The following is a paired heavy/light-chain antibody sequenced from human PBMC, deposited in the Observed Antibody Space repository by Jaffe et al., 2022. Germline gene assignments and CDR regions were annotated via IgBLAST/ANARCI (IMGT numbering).Heavy chain of an antibody. CDR1: GFTFDDYA. V-gene: IGHV3-9*01. J-gene: IGHJ5*02. Sequence: EVQLVESGGGLVQPGRSLRLSCAASGFTFDDYAMHWVRQAPGKGLEWVSGISWNSGSIGYADSVKGRFTISRDNAKNSLYLQMNSLRAEDTALYYCAKDNAPYSSSWYGRVGNWFDPWGQGTLVTVSS. D-gene: IGHD6-13*01. CDR2: ISWNSGSI. CDR3: AKDNAPYSSSWYGRVGNWFDP.
Light chain of an antibody. CDR2: EDN. Sequence: NFMLTQPHSVSESPGKTVTISCTGSSGSIASNYVQWYQQRPGSAPTTVIYEDNQRPSGVPDRFSGSIDSSSNSASLTISGLKTEDEADYYCQSYDSSNFHVVFGGGTKLTVL. V-gene: IGLV6-57*02. CDR3: QSYDSSNFHVV. J-gene: IGLJ2*01. CDR1: SGSIASNY.